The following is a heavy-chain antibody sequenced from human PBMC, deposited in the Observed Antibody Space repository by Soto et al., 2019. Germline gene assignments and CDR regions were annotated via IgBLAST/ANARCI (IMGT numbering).Heavy chain of an antibody. CDR2: TYYRSKWYN. Sequence: SQTLSLTCAISGDSVSSNSAAWNWIRQSPSRGLEWLGRTYYRSKWYNDYAVSVKSRITINPDTSKNQFSLQLNSVTPEDTAVYYCARDPVVDGSGRSWFDPWGQGTLVTSPQ. CDR1: GDSVSSNSAA. CDR3: ARDPVVDGSGRSWFDP. V-gene: IGHV6-1*01. D-gene: IGHD3-10*01. J-gene: IGHJ5*02.